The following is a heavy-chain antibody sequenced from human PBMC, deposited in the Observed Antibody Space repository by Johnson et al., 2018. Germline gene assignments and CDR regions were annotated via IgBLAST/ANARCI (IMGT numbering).Heavy chain of an antibody. CDR1: GGSISGYS. D-gene: IGHD2-15*01. CDR3: ARDGLGYCSGGSCPYYYYMDV. V-gene: IGHV4-59*01. CDR2: IYYSGST. J-gene: IGHJ6*03. Sequence: VQLQESGPGLVKPSETLSLTCTVSGGSISGYSWNWIRQPPGRGLEWIGDIYYSGSTNYNPSLTSRVTISVDTSKNQFSLSLNSVTAADTAVYYCARDGLGYCSGGSCPYYYYMDVWGIGTTVTVSS.